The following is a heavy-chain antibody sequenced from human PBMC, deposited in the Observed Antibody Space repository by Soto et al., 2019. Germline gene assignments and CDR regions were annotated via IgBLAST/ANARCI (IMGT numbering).Heavy chain of an antibody. CDR1: GFTFSSYA. V-gene: IGHV3-23*01. CDR3: AKDSEPIAAAGIIFDY. CDR2: ISGSGGST. J-gene: IGHJ4*02. D-gene: IGHD6-13*01. Sequence: PGGSLRLSCAASGFTFSSYAMSWVRQAPGKGLEWVSAISGSGGSTYYADSVKGRFTISRDNSKNTLYLQMNSLIAEDTAVYYCAKDSEPIAAAGIIFDYWGQGTLVTVSS.